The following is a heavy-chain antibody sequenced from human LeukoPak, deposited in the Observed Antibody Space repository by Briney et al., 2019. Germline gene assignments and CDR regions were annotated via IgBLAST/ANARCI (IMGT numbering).Heavy chain of an antibody. CDR3: ARAHSIASYYYGVDV. CDR1: GGSISSSYSY. Sequence: SETLSLTCTVSGGSISSSYSYWGWIRRPPGKGLEWIGNIYYSGSTYYSPSLTSRVTVSVDTSENQFSLKLTSVTAADTAVYYCARAHSIASYYYGVDVWGQGTTVTVSS. V-gene: IGHV4-39*07. CDR2: IYYSGST. D-gene: IGHD2/OR15-2a*01. J-gene: IGHJ6*02.